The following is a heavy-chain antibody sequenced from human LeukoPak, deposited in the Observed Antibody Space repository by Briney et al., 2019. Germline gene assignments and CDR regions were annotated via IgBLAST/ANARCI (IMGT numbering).Heavy chain of an antibody. CDR2: IYYSGST. CDR3: ARRYDFWSGYADYYYYMDV. CDR1: GGSISSYY. J-gene: IGHJ6*03. Sequence: SETLSLTCTVSGGSISSYYWSWIRQPPGKGLEWIGYIYYSGSTNYNPSLKSRVTISVDTSKNRFSLKLSSVTAADTAVYYCARRYDFWSGYADYYYYMDVWGKGTTVTVSS. V-gene: IGHV4-59*01. D-gene: IGHD3-3*01.